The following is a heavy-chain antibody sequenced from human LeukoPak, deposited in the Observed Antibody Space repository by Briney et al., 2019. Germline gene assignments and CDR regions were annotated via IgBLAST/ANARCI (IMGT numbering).Heavy chain of an antibody. J-gene: IGHJ4*02. Sequence: GGSLRLSCAASGFTFSTSWTHWVRDGPGKGPVCGSRMNSEGRTIDYADSGKGRFIISRDNAKNTMYLQMNSLRAKDTAVYEYYRAGSYRFDYWDQGHRTPVSS. V-gene: IGHV3-74*01. D-gene: IGHD3-16*02. CDR2: MNSEGRTI. CDR1: GFTFSTSW. CDR3: YRAGSYRFDY.